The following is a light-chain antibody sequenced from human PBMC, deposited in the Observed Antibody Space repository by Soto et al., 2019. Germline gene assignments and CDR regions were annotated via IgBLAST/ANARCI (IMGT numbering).Light chain of an antibody. V-gene: IGLV2-14*03. J-gene: IGLJ1*01. Sequence: QSVLTQPASVSGSPGQSITISCTGTSSDVGGYNDVSWYQQHPGKVPKLIIYDVTNRPSGVSNRFSGSKSGNTASLTISGLKAEDEADYFCSSYTSGTTFVFGSGTKVTVL. CDR3: SSYTSGTTFV. CDR1: SSDVGGYND. CDR2: DVT.